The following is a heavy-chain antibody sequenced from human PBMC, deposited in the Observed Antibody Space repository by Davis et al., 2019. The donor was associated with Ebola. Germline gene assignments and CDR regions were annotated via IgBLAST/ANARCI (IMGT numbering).Heavy chain of an antibody. V-gene: IGHV1-18*01. Sequence: ASVPVSCKASGYTFTSYGISWVRQAPGQGLEWMGWISAYYGNTNYAQKLQGRVTMTTDTSTSTAYMELRSLRSDDTAVYYCARGGCSGGSCYSADYWGQGTLVTVSS. CDR3: ARGGCSGGSCYSADY. D-gene: IGHD2-15*01. J-gene: IGHJ4*02. CDR2: ISAYYGNT. CDR1: GYTFTSYG.